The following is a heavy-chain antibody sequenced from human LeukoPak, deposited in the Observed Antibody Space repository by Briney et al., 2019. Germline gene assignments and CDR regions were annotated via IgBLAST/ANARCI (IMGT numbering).Heavy chain of an antibody. D-gene: IGHD3-22*01. CDR1: GGSISSSSYY. CDR2: IYYNGGT. Sequence: SETLSLTCTLSGGSISSSSYYWGWIRQPPGKGLEWIGSIYYNGGTNYNPSLKSRVTISLDTSKNQFSLKLSSVTAADTAVYYCAIRRLYYYISAYFDYWGQGTLVTVSS. V-gene: IGHV4-39*07. CDR3: AIRRLYYYISAYFDY. J-gene: IGHJ4*02.